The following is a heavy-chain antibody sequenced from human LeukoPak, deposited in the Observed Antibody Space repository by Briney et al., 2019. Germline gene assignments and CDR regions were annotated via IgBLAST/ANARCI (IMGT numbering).Heavy chain of an antibody. CDR3: ARTITATTRIDY. D-gene: IGHD1-20*01. Sequence: SETLSLTCSVSGGSISGYYWIWIRQPPGKGLEWIGYISYSGSTYYSPSLKSRVTISVDTSKNQFSLRLTSVTAADTAVYYCARTITATTRIDYWGQGTLVTVSS. V-gene: IGHV4-59*08. CDR1: GGSISGYY. CDR2: ISYSGST. J-gene: IGHJ4*02.